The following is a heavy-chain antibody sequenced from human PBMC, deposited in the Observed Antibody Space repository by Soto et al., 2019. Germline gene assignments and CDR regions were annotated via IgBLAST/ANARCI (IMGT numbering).Heavy chain of an antibody. J-gene: IGHJ6*02. CDR3: ARLAEWEYYDGMDV. V-gene: IGHV3-73*02. D-gene: IGHD1-26*01. CDR2: IRSKADNYAT. Sequence: EVQLVESGGGLVQPGGSLKLSCAVSGFTFSVSAIHWVRQASGKGLEWVGRIRSKADNYATAYAASVKGRFSISRDDSKNTAYLQMSSLNTEDTDVYYCARLAEWEYYDGMDVWGQGTTVTVSS. CDR1: GFTFSVSA.